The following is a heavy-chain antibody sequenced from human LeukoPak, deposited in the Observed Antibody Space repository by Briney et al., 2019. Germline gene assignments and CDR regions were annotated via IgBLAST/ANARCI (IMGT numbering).Heavy chain of an antibody. CDR1: GFTFSTCT. V-gene: IGHV3-48*01. CDR3: AIQRGNFDY. Sequence: PGGSLRLSCVASGFTFSTCTMNWVRQAPGKGLEWVSYISSSSSTIYYADSVKGRFTISRDNAKNSLYLQMNSLRAEDTAVYYCAIQRGNFDYWGQGTLVTVSS. D-gene: IGHD3-10*01. CDR2: ISSSSSTI. J-gene: IGHJ4*02.